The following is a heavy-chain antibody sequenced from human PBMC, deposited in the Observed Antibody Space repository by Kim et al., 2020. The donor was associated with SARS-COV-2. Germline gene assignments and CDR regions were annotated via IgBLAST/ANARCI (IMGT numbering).Heavy chain of an antibody. CDR3: AREEYYDILTGPGDWFDP. V-gene: IGHV1-2*06. Sequence: ASVKVSCKASGYTFTGYYMHWVRQAPGQGLEWMGRINPNSGGTNYAQKFQGRVTMTRDTSISTAYMELSRLRSDDTAVYYCAREEYYDILTGPGDWFDPWGQGTLVTVSS. J-gene: IGHJ5*02. CDR2: INPNSGGT. CDR1: GYTFTGYY. D-gene: IGHD3-9*01.